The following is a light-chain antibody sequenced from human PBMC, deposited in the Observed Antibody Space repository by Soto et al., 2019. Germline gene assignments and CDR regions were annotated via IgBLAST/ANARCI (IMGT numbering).Light chain of an antibody. V-gene: IGLV2-14*01. J-gene: IGLJ1*01. CDR3: GSYTSGTTPYV. Sequence: QSALTQPASVSGSPGQSITISCTGTSSDIGTYNYVSWYQQHPGKAPKLMIYEVSHRPSGVSNRFSGSKSGNTASLTISGLQAEDEADYYCGSYTSGTTPYVFGTGTKATVL. CDR2: EVS. CDR1: SSDIGTYNY.